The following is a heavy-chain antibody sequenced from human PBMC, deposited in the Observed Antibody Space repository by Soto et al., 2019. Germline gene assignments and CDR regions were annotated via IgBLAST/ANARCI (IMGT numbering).Heavy chain of an antibody. V-gene: IGHV4-30-2*06. CDR3: ARDSYAMSSFALDV. Sequence: QLQLQESGSGLVETAQTLSLTCIVSGDSISSGGFPWQWIRQSPGKGLYWIGSVYRTGATSYNPSLEIRASISVDTARNPFSLKLMSVTPADSAVYFCARDSYAMSSFALDVWGRGTAVTVSS. J-gene: IGHJ6*02. D-gene: IGHD2-2*01. CDR1: GDSISSGGFP. CDR2: VYRTGAT.